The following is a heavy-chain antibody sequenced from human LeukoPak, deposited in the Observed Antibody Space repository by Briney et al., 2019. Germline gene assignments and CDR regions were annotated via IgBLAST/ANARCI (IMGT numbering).Heavy chain of an antibody. J-gene: IGHJ6*03. CDR1: GGSFSGYY. CDR2: INHSGST. D-gene: IGHD1-14*01. CDR3: ARGSQNHWNYYYMDV. V-gene: IGHV4-34*01. Sequence: SETLSLTCAVYGGSFSGYYWSWIRQPPGKGLEWIGEINHSGSTNYNPSLKSRVTISVDTSKNQFSLKLSSVTAADTAVYYCARGSQNHWNYYYMDVWGKGTTVTVSS.